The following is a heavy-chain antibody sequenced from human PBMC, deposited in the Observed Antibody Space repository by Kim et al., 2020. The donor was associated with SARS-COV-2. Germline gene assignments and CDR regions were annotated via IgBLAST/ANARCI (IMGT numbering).Heavy chain of an antibody. J-gene: IGHJ6*02. CDR3: ASDSCGGDCFYYYYGMDV. Sequence: VTGRFTISRDNDKNSLYLQMNSLRAEDTAVYYCASDSCGGDCFYYYYGMDVWGQGTTVTVSS. V-gene: IGHV3-48*01. D-gene: IGHD2-21*02.